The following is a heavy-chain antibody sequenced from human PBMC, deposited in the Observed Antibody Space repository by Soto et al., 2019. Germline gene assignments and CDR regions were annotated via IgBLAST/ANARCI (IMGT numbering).Heavy chain of an antibody. Sequence: AGGSLRLSCAASGFTFTSFAMNWVRQAPGKGLEWVAVISYDGSNKYYADSVKGRFTIARDNSKNTLFLQMSGLGVDDSAVYYCVRDDDAGPNAFDLWGQGTLVTVSS. CDR2: ISYDGSNK. CDR3: VRDDDAGPNAFDL. CDR1: GFTFTSFA. D-gene: IGHD3-16*01. J-gene: IGHJ3*01. V-gene: IGHV3-30*03.